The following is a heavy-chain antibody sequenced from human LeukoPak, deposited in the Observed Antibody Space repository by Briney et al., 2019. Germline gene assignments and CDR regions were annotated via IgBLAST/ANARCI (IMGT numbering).Heavy chain of an antibody. J-gene: IGHJ4*02. Sequence: GGSLRLSCAASGFTFSSYAMHWVRQAPGKGLEWVAVISYDGSNKYYADSVKGRFTISRDNSKNTLYLQMNSLRAGDTAVYYCARDPGYGDYNTKLDYWGQGTLVTVSS. D-gene: IGHD4-17*01. V-gene: IGHV3-30*01. CDR3: ARDPGYGDYNTKLDY. CDR1: GFTFSSYA. CDR2: ISYDGSNK.